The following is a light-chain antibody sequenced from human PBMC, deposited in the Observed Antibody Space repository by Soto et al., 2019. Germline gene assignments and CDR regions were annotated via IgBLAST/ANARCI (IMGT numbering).Light chain of an antibody. CDR1: SSDVGASDY. Sequence: QSVLTQPPSASGSPGQSVAISCTGTSSDVGASDYVSWYQQHSGKAPKLLLYEVNKRPSGVPDRFSGSKSGNTASLTVSALQADGEADYYCLSHSGSSNVLGTGTKVTVL. CDR2: EVN. V-gene: IGLV2-8*01. J-gene: IGLJ1*01. CDR3: LSHSGSSNV.